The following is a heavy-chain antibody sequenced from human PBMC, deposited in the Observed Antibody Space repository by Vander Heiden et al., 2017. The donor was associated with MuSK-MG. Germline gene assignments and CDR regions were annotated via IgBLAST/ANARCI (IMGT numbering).Heavy chain of an antibody. V-gene: IGHV3-73*01. J-gene: IGHJ3*02. Sequence: EVQLVESGGGLVQPGGSLKLSCAASGFPFSGSAVHWVRQAAGKGLEWVGRIRSKANSYATAYAASVKGRFTISRDDSKNTAYLQMNSLKTEDTAVYYCTSGRGPDLRYFDAFDIWGQGTMVTVSS. D-gene: IGHD2-21*01. CDR3: TSGRGPDLRYFDAFDI. CDR1: GFPFSGSA. CDR2: IRSKANSYAT.